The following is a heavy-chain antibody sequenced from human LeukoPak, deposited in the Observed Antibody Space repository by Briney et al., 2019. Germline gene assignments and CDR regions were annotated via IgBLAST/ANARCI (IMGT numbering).Heavy chain of an antibody. Sequence: GGSLRLSCAASGFTVSSNYMSWVRQAPGEGLEWVSTISGSADNTNYAEAVKGRFTISRDNSKNTMYLQMNSLRAEDTAVYYCAKQGFGCWGQGTLVTVSS. CDR1: GFTVSSNY. CDR2: ISGSADNT. CDR3: AKQGFGC. V-gene: IGHV3-23*01. J-gene: IGHJ4*02.